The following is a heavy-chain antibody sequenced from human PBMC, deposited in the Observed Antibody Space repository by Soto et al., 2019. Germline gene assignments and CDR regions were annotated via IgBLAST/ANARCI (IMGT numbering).Heavy chain of an antibody. D-gene: IGHD2-21*01. CDR3: ARWSYFGGYDY. J-gene: IGHJ4*02. Sequence: ASVKVSCKASGYTFTDYEIHWVRQAPGQGLEWMGWINPNSGGTNSAQKFLGWVTMTRDTSITTAYLNLTRLNSDDTAMYYCARWSYFGGYDYWGQGTLVT. CDR1: GYTFTDYE. V-gene: IGHV1-2*04. CDR2: INPNSGGT.